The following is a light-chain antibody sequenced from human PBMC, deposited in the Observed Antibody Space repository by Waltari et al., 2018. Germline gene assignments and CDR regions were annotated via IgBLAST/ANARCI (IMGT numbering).Light chain of an antibody. CDR2: GTS. Sequence: EIVMTQSPATLSLSPGENATLSCRTSQSINSGYLSLYQQKPGQSPRLLLYGTSTRATGIPARISGSGSGTDFTLTISSLQPEDFAVYYCQQDYNSVTFGPGTKVEI. CDR3: QQDYNSVT. V-gene: IGKV3D-7*01. J-gene: IGKJ1*01. CDR1: QSINSGY.